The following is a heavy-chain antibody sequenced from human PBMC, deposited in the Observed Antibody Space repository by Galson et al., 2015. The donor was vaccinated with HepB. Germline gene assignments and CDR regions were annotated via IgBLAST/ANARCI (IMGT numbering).Heavy chain of an antibody. V-gene: IGHV1-2*06. CDR1: GYTFTGYF. D-gene: IGHD3-3*01. CDR3: ARSPSIFGVVIHFDYYMAV. CDR2: INTNSGDT. J-gene: IGHJ6*03. Sequence: SVKVSCKASGYTFTGYFMHWVRQAPGQGLEWMGRINTNSGDTSYAQKFQGRVTMTRDTSISTAYMELSRLRSDDTAVYYCARSPSIFGVVIHFDYYMAVWGEGTTVTVSS.